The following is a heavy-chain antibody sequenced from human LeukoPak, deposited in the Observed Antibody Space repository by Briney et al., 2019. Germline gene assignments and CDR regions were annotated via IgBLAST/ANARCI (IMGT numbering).Heavy chain of an antibody. CDR3: ANGETFGGVIVIPALDY. D-gene: IGHD3-16*02. V-gene: IGHV3-23*01. CDR2: ISVNGGGT. J-gene: IGHJ4*02. Sequence: PGGSLRLSCAASGFTFSSYGMSWVRHAPGKGLEWVSAISVNGGGTYYADSVKGRFTISTDNPKNTLYLQLNSVRAEDTAVYYCANGETFGGVIVIPALDYWGQGTLVTVSS. CDR1: GFTFSSYG.